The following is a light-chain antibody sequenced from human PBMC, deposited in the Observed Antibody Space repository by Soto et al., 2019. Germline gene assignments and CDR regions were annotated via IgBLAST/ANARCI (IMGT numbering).Light chain of an antibody. CDR1: QTVRNN. CDR2: GAS. Sequence: EFVLTQSPGTLSLSPGERATLSCRASQTVRNNYLAWYQQKPGLAPRLLIYGASTRATGIPARFSGSGSGTEFTLTISSLQSEDFAVYYCQQYNNWPLSFGQGTKV. V-gene: IGKV3D-15*01. CDR3: QQYNNWPLS. J-gene: IGKJ1*01.